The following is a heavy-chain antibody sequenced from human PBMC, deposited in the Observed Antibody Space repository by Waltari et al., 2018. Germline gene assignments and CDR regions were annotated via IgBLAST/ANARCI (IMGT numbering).Heavy chain of an antibody. J-gene: IGHJ4*02. D-gene: IGHD2-8*01. CDR3: ARDLAVSETLDW. Sequence: QVQLQESGPGLVKPSETLSLTCTVSGDSISSYYWSWIRQPAGKGLEWVGRIYTSGSTNYHPSLKRRVTMSVDTSKNQFSLKLSSVTAADTAVYYCARDLAVSETLDWWGQGTLVTVSS. CDR1: GDSISSYY. CDR2: IYTSGST. V-gene: IGHV4-4*07.